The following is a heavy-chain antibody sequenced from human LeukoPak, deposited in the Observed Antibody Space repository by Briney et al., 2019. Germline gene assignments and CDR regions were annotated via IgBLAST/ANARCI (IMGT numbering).Heavy chain of an antibody. CDR2: ISYDGSNK. D-gene: IGHD2-2*02. V-gene: IGHV3-30*18. J-gene: IGHJ6*02. CDR1: GFTFSSYG. Sequence: GGSLRLSCAASGFTFSSYGMHWVRQAPGKGLEWVAVISYDGSNKYCADSVKGRFTISRDNSKNTLYLQMNSLRAEDTAVYYCAKPPAAIYYYGMDVWGQGTTVTVSS. CDR3: AKPPAAIYYYGMDV.